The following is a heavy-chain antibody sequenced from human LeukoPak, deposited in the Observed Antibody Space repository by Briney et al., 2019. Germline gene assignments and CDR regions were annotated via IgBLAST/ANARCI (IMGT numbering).Heavy chain of an antibody. D-gene: IGHD6-6*01. J-gene: IGHJ5*02. CDR2: IYTSGDT. CDR1: GGSISSYY. V-gene: IGHV4-4*07. CDR3: ARGSSTIATRRWFDP. Sequence: SGTLSLTCTVSGGSISSYYWSWIRQPAGKGLEWIGRIYTSGDTSYNPSLKSRVTMSVDTSKNQSALSLNSVTAADTAVYYCARGSSTIATRRWFDPWGQGTLVTVSS.